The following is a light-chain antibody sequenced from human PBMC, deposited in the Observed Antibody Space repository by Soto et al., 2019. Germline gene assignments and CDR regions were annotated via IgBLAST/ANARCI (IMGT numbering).Light chain of an antibody. CDR3: QQTFKTPLT. Sequence: DIQMTQSPSALSSSVGDRVTITCRASQSIIGYLTWFQQKPGKAPKLLIHGAFRLRSGVPSRFSGSGSGTDFTLTISSLQPEDFATYYCQQTFKTPLTFGGGTKVDIK. CDR1: QSIIGY. CDR2: GAF. J-gene: IGKJ4*01. V-gene: IGKV1-39*01.